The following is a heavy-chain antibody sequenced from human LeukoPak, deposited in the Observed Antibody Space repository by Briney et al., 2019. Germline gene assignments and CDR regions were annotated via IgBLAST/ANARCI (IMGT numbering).Heavy chain of an antibody. CDR2: IKSKTDGGTT. D-gene: IGHD3-22*01. CDR3: TTDLQYDDRSGYWY. J-gene: IGHJ4*02. Sequence: NPGGSLRLSCAASGFTFSRYAMSWVRQAPGKALEWVGRIKSKTDGGTTDYAAPVKGRFIISRDDSKNTLYLQMNSLKTEDTAVYYCTTDLQYDDRSGYWYWGQGTLVTVSS. V-gene: IGHV3-15*01. CDR1: GFTFSRYA.